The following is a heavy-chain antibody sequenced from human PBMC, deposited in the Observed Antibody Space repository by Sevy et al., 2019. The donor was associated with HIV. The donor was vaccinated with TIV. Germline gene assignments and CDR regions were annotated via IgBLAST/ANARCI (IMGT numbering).Heavy chain of an antibody. CDR1: GFTFITYN. J-gene: IGHJ4*02. CDR3: ARGPPDGSYDYFDY. V-gene: IGHV3-21*06. CDR2: VSGSSNYI. Sequence: GGSLRLSCAASGFTFITYNMNWVRQAPGKGLEWVSSVSGSSNYIYYAESLKGRFIISRDNAKNTLYLQINSLRADDTAVYYCARGPPDGSYDYFDYWGQGTLVTVSP. D-gene: IGHD1-26*01.